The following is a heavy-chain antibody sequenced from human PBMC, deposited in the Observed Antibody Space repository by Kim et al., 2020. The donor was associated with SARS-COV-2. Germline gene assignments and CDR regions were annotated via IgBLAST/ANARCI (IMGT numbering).Heavy chain of an antibody. CDR3: ARDRMGYDFWSGYSFWFDP. J-gene: IGHJ5*02. D-gene: IGHD3-3*01. CDR1: GGTFSSYA. V-gene: IGHV1-69*13. Sequence: SVKVSCKASGGTFSSYAISWVRQAPGQGLDWMGGIIPIFGTANYARKFQGRVTITADESTSTAYMELSSLRSEDTAVYYCARDRMGYDFWSGYSFWFDPWGQGTLVTVSS. CDR2: IIPIFGTA.